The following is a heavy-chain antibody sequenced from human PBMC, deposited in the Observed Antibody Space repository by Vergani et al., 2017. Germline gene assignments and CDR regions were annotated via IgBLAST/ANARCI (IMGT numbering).Heavy chain of an antibody. CDR2: IYTSGST. Sequence: QVQLQESGPGLVKPSQTLSLTCTVSGGSISSGSYYWSWIRQPAGKGLEWIGRIYTSGSTNYNPSLKSRVTMSVDTSKNQFSLKLSSVTAADTAVYYWARQYCGGDCYRPDYYYYGMDVWGQGTTVTVSS. CDR1: GGSISSGSYY. V-gene: IGHV4-61*02. D-gene: IGHD2-21*02. J-gene: IGHJ6*02. CDR3: ARQYCGGDCYRPDYYYYGMDV.